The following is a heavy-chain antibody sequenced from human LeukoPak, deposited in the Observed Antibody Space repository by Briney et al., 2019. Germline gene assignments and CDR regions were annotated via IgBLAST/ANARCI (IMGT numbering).Heavy chain of an antibody. CDR2: ISSRSSYI. CDR1: GFTFSSYS. V-gene: IGHV3-21*01. D-gene: IGHD1-26*01. CDR3: ARDTVGATDY. J-gene: IGHJ4*02. Sequence: PGGSLRLSCAASGFTFSSYSMNWVRQAPGEGLEWVSSISSRSSYIYYADSVKGRFTISRDNAKNSLYLQMNSLRAEDTAVYYCARDTVGATDYWGQGTLVTVSS.